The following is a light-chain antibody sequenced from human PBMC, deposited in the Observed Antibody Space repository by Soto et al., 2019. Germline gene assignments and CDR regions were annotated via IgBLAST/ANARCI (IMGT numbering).Light chain of an antibody. V-gene: IGLV2-14*01. J-gene: IGLJ3*02. CDR2: EVS. CDR3: SSYTSSSTPNWV. Sequence: QSALTQPASVSGSPGQSITISCTGTSSDVGGYNYVSWYQQHPGKAHKLMIYEVSNRPSGVSNRFSGSKSGNTASLTISGLQAEDEADYYCSSYTSSSTPNWVFGGGTKLTVL. CDR1: SSDVGGYNY.